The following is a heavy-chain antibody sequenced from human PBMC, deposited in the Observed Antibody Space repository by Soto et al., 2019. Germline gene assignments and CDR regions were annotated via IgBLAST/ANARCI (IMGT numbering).Heavy chain of an antibody. CDR1: EFTFSSYA. J-gene: IGHJ4*02. V-gene: IGHV3-23*05. CDR2: IDSSGSST. CDR3: ATRTTMTGRPFDN. Sequence: GGSLRLSCAASEFTFSSYAMSWVRQAPGKGLEWVSAIDSSGSSTYYADSVKGRSTSSRDNPKNTLYLQMTSLRAEDTAVYYCATRTTMTGRPFDNWGQGTLVTVSS. D-gene: IGHD3-9*01.